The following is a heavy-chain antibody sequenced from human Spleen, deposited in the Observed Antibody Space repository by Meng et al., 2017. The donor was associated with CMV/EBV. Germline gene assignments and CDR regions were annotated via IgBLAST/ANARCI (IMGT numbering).Heavy chain of an antibody. CDR3: ASAIRFLGVVIISDAFDI. D-gene: IGHD3-3*01. J-gene: IGHJ3*02. CDR1: GGSFSGYY. CDR2: IHHSGST. V-gene: IGHV4-34*01. Sequence: SETLSLTCAVYGGSFSGYYWSWIRQPPGKGLEWIGEIHHSGSTNYNPSLKSRVTISVDTSKNQFSLKLSSVTAADTAVYYCASAIRFLGVVIISDAFDIWGQGTMVTVSS.